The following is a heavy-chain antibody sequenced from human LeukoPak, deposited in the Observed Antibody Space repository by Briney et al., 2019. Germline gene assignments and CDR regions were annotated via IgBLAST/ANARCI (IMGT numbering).Heavy chain of an antibody. D-gene: IGHD5-18*01. CDR3: AKDGSRIQLWLDNYYYYMDV. CDR2: IRYDGSNK. Sequence: GGSLRLSCAASGFTFSSYGMHWVRQAPGKGLEWVAFIRYDGSNKYYADSVKGRFTISRDNSKNTLYLQMNSLRAEDTAVYYCAKDGSRIQLWLDNYYYYMDVWGKGTTVTVSS. J-gene: IGHJ6*03. CDR1: GFTFSSYG. V-gene: IGHV3-30*02.